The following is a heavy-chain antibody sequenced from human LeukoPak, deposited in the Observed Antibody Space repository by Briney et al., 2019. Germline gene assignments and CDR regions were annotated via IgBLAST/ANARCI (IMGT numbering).Heavy chain of an antibody. CDR1: GFTFSDYY. CDR2: ISSRGSGI. V-gene: IGHV3-11*01. CDR3: ARELRGSWTIYDL. Sequence: GGSLRLSCAASGFTFSDYYMSWIRQAPGKGLEWLSYISSRGSGIFYADSVKGRFTVSRDNAKNSLYLEVSGLRAEDTAVYYCARELRGSWTIYDLWGQGTLVTVSS. J-gene: IGHJ5*02. D-gene: IGHD6-13*01.